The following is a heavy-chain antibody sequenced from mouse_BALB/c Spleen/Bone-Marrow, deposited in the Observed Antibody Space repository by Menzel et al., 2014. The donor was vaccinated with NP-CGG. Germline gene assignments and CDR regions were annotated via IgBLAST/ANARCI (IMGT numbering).Heavy chain of an antibody. D-gene: IGHD1-1*01. Sequence: QVQLKHSGAELVRPGTSVKVSCKASGYAFTNYWIEWIKQRPGQGLEWIGVINPGSGGINYNEKFKGKATLTADKSSSTAYMQLSSLTSDDSAVYFCARELVRGMDYWGQGTSVTASS. J-gene: IGHJ4*01. CDR2: INPGSGGI. CDR1: GYAFTNYW. V-gene: IGHV1-54*01. CDR3: ARELVRGMDY.